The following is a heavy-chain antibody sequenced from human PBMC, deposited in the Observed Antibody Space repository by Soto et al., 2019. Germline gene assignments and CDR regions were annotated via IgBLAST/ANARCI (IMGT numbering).Heavy chain of an antibody. D-gene: IGHD4-17*01. CDR2: IYYSGST. V-gene: IGHV4-59*08. Sequence: QVQLQESGPGLVKPSETLSLTCTVSGGSISSYYWSWIRQPPGKGLEWIGYIYYSGSTNYNPSLKSRVTISVDTSKNQFSLKLSSVTAADTAVYYCARRYGGTPDYWGQGTLVTVYS. J-gene: IGHJ4*02. CDR1: GGSISSYY. CDR3: ARRYGGTPDY.